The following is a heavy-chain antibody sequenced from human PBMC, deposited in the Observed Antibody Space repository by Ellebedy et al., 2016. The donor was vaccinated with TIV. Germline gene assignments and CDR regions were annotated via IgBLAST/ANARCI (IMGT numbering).Heavy chain of an antibody. Sequence: MPSETLSLTCTVSGGSISSSSNYWGWIRQPQGKGRVWIGSIYYSGSTYYNPSLKRRVTISVDTSKNQFSLKLSSVIAADTAVYYCASHMVRESTWFDPWGQGTLVTVSS. J-gene: IGHJ5*02. CDR1: GGSISSSSNY. D-gene: IGHD3-10*01. CDR3: ASHMVRESTWFDP. V-gene: IGHV4-39*01. CDR2: IYYSGST.